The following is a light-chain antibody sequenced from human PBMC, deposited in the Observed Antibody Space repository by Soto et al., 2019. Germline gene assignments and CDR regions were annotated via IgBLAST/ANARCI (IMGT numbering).Light chain of an antibody. Sequence: QSALTQPASVSGSPGQSITISCTGTSSDVGNYNYVSWYQHHPDKAPKLIIYDVSNRPSGVSNRFSGSKSGNTASLTISGLQAEDEADYHCSSYAGRGTVVFGGGTKLTVL. V-gene: IGLV2-14*01. CDR2: DVS. J-gene: IGLJ2*01. CDR3: SSYAGRGTVV. CDR1: SSDVGNYNY.